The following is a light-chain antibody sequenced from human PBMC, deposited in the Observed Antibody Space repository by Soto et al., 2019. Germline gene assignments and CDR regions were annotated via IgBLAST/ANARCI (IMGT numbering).Light chain of an antibody. J-gene: IGKJ4*01. CDR1: QCVASGY. V-gene: IGKV3-20*01. CDR2: GAS. CDR3: QQYGSSPPLT. Sequence: EIVLTQSPGTLFLSPGERATFSCRASQCVASGYLAWYQQKPGQAPGLLIYGASSRATGNPDRFSGRGARTDFTLTINRLEHEDFSVYYCQQYGSSPPLTFGGGTKLQIK.